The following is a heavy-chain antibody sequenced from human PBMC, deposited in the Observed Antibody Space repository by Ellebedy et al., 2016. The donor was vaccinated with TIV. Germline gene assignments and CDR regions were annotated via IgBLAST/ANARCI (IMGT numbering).Heavy chain of an antibody. CDR1: GFTFTNYW. CDR2: IKQGGSEK. D-gene: IGHD4/OR15-4a*01. V-gene: IGHV3-7*01. J-gene: IGHJ5*02. Sequence: GGSLRLSCAASGFTFTNYWMSWVRQAPGKGLEWVATIKQGGSEKYYVDSVKGRFTISRDNAKNSLYLQMNSLRAEDTAVYYCAREVLAASYNWFDPWGQGTLVTVSS. CDR3: AREVLAASYNWFDP.